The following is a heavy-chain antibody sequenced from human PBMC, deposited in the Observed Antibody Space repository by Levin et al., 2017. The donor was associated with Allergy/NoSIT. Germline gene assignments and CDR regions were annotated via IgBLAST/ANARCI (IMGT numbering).Heavy chain of an antibody. CDR1: GFTFDDYA. J-gene: IGHJ6*02. CDR3: AKGDWNYDPYYYGMDV. D-gene: IGHD1-7*01. Sequence: GGSLRLSCAASGFTFDDYAMHWVRQAPGKGLEWVSLISWDGGSTYYADSVKGRFTISRDNSKNSLYLQMNSLRAEDTALYYCAKGDWNYDPYYYGMDVWGQGTTVTVSS. V-gene: IGHV3-43D*03. CDR2: ISWDGGST.